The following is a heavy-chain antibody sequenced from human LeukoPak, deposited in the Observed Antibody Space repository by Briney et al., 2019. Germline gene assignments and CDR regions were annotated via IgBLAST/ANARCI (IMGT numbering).Heavy chain of an antibody. CDR2: ISGSGGSA. CDR1: GFTVSSSY. V-gene: IGHV3-23*01. CDR3: VPEGFDI. J-gene: IGHJ3*02. Sequence: GGSLRLSCAASGFTVSSSYMTWVRQAPGKGLEWISIISGSGGSAYYADSVKGRFIISRDNFKNTVNLEMSSLRAEDTAVYYCVPEGFDIWGQGTMVTVSS.